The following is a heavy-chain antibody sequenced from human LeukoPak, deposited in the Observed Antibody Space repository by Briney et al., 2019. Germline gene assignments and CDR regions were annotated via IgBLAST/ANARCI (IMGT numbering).Heavy chain of an antibody. V-gene: IGHV1-69*13. D-gene: IGHD1-26*01. CDR3: ARLEGSYYLDDAFDI. J-gene: IGHJ3*02. CDR2: IIPIFGTA. CDR1: GGTFSSYA. Sequence: SVKVSCKASGGTFSSYAIGWVRQAPGQGLEWMGGIIPIFGTANYAQKFQGRVTITADESTSTAYMELSSLRSEGTAVYYCARLEGSYYLDDAFDIWGQGTMVTVSS.